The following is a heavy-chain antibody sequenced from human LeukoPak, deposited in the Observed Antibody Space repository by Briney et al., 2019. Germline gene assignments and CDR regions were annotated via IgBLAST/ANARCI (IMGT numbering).Heavy chain of an antibody. CDR2: ISWNSGSI. D-gene: IGHD2-15*01. V-gene: IGHV3-9*01. J-gene: IGHJ4*02. CDR3: AKDSGGLYCSGGSCYYYDY. CDR1: GFTFDDYA. Sequence: GGSLRLSCAASGFTFDDYATHWVRQAPGKGLEWVSGISWNSGSIGYADSVKGRFTISRDNAKNSLYLQMNSLRAEDTALYYCAKDSGGLYCSGGSCYYYDYWGQGTLVTVSS.